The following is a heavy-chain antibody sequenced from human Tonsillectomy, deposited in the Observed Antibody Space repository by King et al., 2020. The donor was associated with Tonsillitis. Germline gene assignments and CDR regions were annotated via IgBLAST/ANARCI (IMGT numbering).Heavy chain of an antibody. D-gene: IGHD1-20*01. CDR2: INHSGST. CDR1: GGSFSGYY. J-gene: IGHJ4*02. Sequence: VQLQQWGAGLLKPSETLSLTCIVYGGSFSGYYWSWIRQPPGKGLEWIGEINHSGSTNYNPSLKSRVTISVDTSKNKFSLKLSSVTAADTAVYYCARHNWNDTYHYGGQGTLVTVSS. CDR3: ARHNWNDTYHY. V-gene: IGHV4-34*01.